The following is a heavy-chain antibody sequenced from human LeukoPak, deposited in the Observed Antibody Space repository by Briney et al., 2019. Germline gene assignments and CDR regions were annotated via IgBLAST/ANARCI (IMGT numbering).Heavy chain of an antibody. Sequence: ASVKVSCKASGYTFTSYGISWVRQAPGQGLEWMGWINAYNGNTNYAQKLQGRVTMTTDTSTSTAYMELRSLRSDDTAVYYCARWGGINLDTDFDYWGQGTLVTVSS. V-gene: IGHV1-18*01. J-gene: IGHJ4*02. CDR3: ARWGGINLDTDFDY. CDR1: GYTFTSYG. CDR2: INAYNGNT. D-gene: IGHD3-16*01.